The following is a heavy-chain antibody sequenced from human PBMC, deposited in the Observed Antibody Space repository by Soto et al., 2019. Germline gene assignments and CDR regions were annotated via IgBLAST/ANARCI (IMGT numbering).Heavy chain of an antibody. J-gene: IGHJ3*02. V-gene: IGHV1-18*04. CDR3: ARDTRLAYCGGDCYPDAFDI. CDR2: ISAYNGNT. CDR1: GYTFTSYG. D-gene: IGHD2-21*02. Sequence: ASVKVSCKASGYTFTSYGISWVRQAPGQGLEWMGWISAYNGNTNYAQKLQGRVTMATDTSTSTAYMELRSLRSDDTAVYYCARDTRLAYCGGDCYPDAFDIWGQGTMVTVSS.